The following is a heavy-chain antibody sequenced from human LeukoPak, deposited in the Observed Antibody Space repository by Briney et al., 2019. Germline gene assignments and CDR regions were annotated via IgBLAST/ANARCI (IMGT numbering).Heavy chain of an antibody. CDR1: GGSISSGSYY. Sequence: SQTLSLTCTVSGGSISSGSYYWSWIRQPAGKGLEWIGRIYTSGSTNYNPSLKSRVTISVDTDKNQYSLKLSSVTAADTAVYYCARNHEYYYDSSGWTPRDWGQGTLVTVSS. D-gene: IGHD3-22*01. J-gene: IGHJ4*02. CDR3: ARNHEYYYDSSGWTPRD. CDR2: IYTSGST. V-gene: IGHV4-61*02.